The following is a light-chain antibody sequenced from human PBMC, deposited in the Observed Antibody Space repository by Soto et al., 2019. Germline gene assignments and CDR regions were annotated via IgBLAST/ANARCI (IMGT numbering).Light chain of an antibody. Sequence: QSALTQPPSASGSPGQSVTITCTGTSSDVGGYNYVSWYQQHPGKAPKLMIYEVIKRPSGVPDRFSSSKSGNTASLTVSGLQAEDEADYYCSSYAGSDNFVFGTGTKLTVL. J-gene: IGLJ1*01. CDR1: SSDVGGYNY. V-gene: IGLV2-8*01. CDR2: EVI. CDR3: SSYAGSDNFV.